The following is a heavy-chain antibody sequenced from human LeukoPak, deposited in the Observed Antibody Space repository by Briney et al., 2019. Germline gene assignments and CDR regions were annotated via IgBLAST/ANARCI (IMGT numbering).Heavy chain of an antibody. Sequence: GASVTVSFKASGYTFTDFAINWVRQAPGQGLERMGWINTYIGKTNYAQKFQGRVTITTDTSTSTAYMELRSLRSDDTAVYYCARHRYFDWLMHTWGQGTLVTVSS. CDR3: ARHRYFDWLMHT. J-gene: IGHJ5*02. CDR1: GYTFTDFA. CDR2: INTYIGKT. D-gene: IGHD3-9*01. V-gene: IGHV1-18*01.